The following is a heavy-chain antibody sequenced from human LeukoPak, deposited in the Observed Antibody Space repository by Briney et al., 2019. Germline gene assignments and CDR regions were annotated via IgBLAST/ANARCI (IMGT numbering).Heavy chain of an antibody. CDR2: INHSGST. J-gene: IGHJ4*02. CDR3: ARDRGPPHYYDSSGYEVYYFDY. V-gene: IGHV4-34*01. CDR1: GGSFSGYY. Sequence: SETLSLTCAVYGGSFSGYYWSWIRQPPGKGLEWIGEINHSGSTNYNPSLKSRVTISVDTSKNQFSLKLSSVTAADTAVYYCARDRGPPHYYDSSGYEVYYFDYWGQGTLVTVSS. D-gene: IGHD3-22*01.